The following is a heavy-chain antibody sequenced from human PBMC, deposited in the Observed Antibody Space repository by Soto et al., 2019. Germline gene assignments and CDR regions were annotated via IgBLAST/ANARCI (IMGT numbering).Heavy chain of an antibody. CDR3: ASYYYGSAD. CDR1: GGSFSGYY. J-gene: IGHJ4*02. D-gene: IGHD3-10*01. Sequence: SETLSLTCAVYGGSFSGYYWSWIRQPPGKGLEWIGEINHSGSTNYNPSLKSRVTISVDTSKNQFSLKLSSVTAADTAVYYCASYYYGSADWGQGTLVTVSS. V-gene: IGHV4-34*01. CDR2: INHSGST.